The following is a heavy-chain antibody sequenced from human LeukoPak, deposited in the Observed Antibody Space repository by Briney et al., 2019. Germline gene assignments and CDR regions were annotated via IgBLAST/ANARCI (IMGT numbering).Heavy chain of an antibody. J-gene: IGHJ4*02. Sequence: GGSLRLSCAASGITGYSMHWVRQAPGKGLEWVAVISYDGSDKFYADSVKGRFTISRDSSKNTLYLQMNSLRPEDTAVYYCARARPSMWIDYWGQGTLVTVSS. V-gene: IGHV3-30*03. D-gene: IGHD5-12*01. CDR2: ISYDGSDK. CDR1: GITGYS. CDR3: ARARPSMWIDY.